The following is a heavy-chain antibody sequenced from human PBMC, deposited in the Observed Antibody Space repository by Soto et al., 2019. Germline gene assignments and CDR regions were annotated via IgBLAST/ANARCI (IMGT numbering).Heavy chain of an antibody. Sequence: QVQLQESGPGLVKPSETLSLTCTVSGGSISSYYWSWIRQPPGRGLEWIGYIYYSGRTNYNPALKSRVTITHDPSKNQFSLKLSSVTAGDTAVYYCARHSVYYGSGSVDYWGQGTLVTVSS. J-gene: IGHJ4*02. V-gene: IGHV4-59*08. CDR3: ARHSVYYGSGSVDY. CDR2: IYYSGRT. D-gene: IGHD3-10*01. CDR1: GGSISSYY.